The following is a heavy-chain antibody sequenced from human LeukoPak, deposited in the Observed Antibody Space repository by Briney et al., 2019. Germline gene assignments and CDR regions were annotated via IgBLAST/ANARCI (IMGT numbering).Heavy chain of an antibody. CDR3: ARTLKRAKGPYKMGFGQLLRRNWFDP. V-gene: IGHV1-8*01. D-gene: IGHD3-10*01. Sequence: VASVKLSCKASGYTFTSYYINWVRQAAGQWLEWMGWTNPKSGNTGYAQKFQRRVTMTRNTSISTAYMELRSLRSEDTAVYYCARTLKRAKGPYKMGFGQLLRRNWFDPWGQGTLVTVSS. CDR2: TNPKSGNT. J-gene: IGHJ5*02. CDR1: GYTFTSYY.